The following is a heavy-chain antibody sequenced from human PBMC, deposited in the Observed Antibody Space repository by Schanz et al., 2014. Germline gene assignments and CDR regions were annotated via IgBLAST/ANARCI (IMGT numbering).Heavy chain of an antibody. D-gene: IGHD6-13*01. J-gene: IGHJ4*02. Sequence: QVQLVQSGAEVKKPGSPVKVSCKSSGGTFSSYAISWVRQAPGQGLEWMGRIIPILGIATYAQKFQGRLTITADKSTSTAYMELSSLRAEDTAMYYCARDGVDAAAGGNYWGQGTLVTVSS. CDR1: GGTFSSYA. V-gene: IGHV1-69*04. CDR2: IIPILGIA. CDR3: ARDGVDAAAGGNY.